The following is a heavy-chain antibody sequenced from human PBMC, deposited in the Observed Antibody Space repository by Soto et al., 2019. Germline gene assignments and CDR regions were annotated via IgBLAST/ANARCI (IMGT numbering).Heavy chain of an antibody. CDR3: ARRGGDYEFYYYYYGMDV. V-gene: IGHV4-59*08. D-gene: IGHD4-17*01. J-gene: IGHJ6*02. CDR1: GGSISSYY. CDR2: IYYSGST. Sequence: PSETLSLTCTASGGSISSYYWSWIRQPPGKGLEWIGYIYYSGSTNYNPSLKSRVTISVDTSKNQFSLKLSSVTAADTAVYYCARRGGDYEFYYYYYGMDVWGQGTTVTVSS.